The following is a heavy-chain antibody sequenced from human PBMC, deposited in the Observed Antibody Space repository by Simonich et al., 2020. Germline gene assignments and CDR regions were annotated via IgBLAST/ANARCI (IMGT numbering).Heavy chain of an antibody. D-gene: IGHD3-10*01. CDR2: ISSSSSYI. Sequence: GGGLVKPGGSLRLSCAASGFTFSSYSMNWVRQAPGKGLEWVSSISSSSSYIYYADSVKGRFTISRDNAKNSLYLQMNSLRAEDTAVYYCARGTSYYGSGSYYFDYWGQGTLVTVSS. V-gene: IGHV3-21*01. CDR3: ARGTSYYGSGSYYFDY. CDR1: GFTFSSYS. J-gene: IGHJ4*02.